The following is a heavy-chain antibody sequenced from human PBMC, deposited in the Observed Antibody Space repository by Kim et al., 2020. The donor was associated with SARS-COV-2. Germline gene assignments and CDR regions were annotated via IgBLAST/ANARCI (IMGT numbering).Heavy chain of an antibody. CDR3: TTDLPRAMVRGRDV. D-gene: IGHD3-10*01. J-gene: IGHJ6*02. Sequence: AAPVKGRFTSSRDDSKNTLYLQMNSLKTEDTAVYYCTTDLPRAMVRGRDVWGQGTTVTVSS. V-gene: IGHV3-15*01.